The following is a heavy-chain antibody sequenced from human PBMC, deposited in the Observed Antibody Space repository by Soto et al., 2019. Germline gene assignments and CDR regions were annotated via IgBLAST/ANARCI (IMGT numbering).Heavy chain of an antibody. V-gene: IGHV3-11*04. Sequence: GSLRLSCAASGFDFSDYYMTWIRQAPGQGLEWLSSISSRGTSISYADSVKGRFTISRDNIENSLFLHMKSLRVDDTATYYCAKDGDRTYCSDGNCAFFDSWGQGALVTVSS. CDR1: GFDFSDYY. CDR2: ISSRGTSI. J-gene: IGHJ4*02. CDR3: AKDGDRTYCSDGNCAFFDS. D-gene: IGHD2-15*01.